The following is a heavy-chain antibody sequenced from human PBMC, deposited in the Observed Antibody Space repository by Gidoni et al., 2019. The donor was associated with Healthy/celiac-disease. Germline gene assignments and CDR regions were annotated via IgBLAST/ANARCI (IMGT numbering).Heavy chain of an antibody. D-gene: IGHD3-10*01. CDR3: ARVVRVRGLYYFDY. CDR1: GGSFSGYY. V-gene: IGHV4-34*01. CDR2: INHSGST. J-gene: IGHJ4*02. Sequence: QVPLQQWGAGLLKPSETLSLTCAVYGGSFSGYYWSWLRQPPGKGLGWIVEINHSGSTNYNPSLKSRVTISVDTSKNQFSLKLSSVTAAEPAVYYCARVVRVRGLYYFDYWGQGTLVTVSS.